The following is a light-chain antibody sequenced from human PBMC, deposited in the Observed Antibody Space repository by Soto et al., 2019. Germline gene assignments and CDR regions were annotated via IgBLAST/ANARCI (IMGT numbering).Light chain of an antibody. CDR1: SSDVGGYEY. CDR2: HVG. V-gene: IGLV2-11*01. Sequence: QSALTQPRSVSGSPGQSVTISCSGTSSDVGGYEYVSWYQQHPGKAPRLLIYHVGQRPSGVPDRFSGSKSGTTASLTISGLQADDEADYFCKSYAGSNTYVFGSGTKLTVL. CDR3: KSYAGSNTYV. J-gene: IGLJ1*01.